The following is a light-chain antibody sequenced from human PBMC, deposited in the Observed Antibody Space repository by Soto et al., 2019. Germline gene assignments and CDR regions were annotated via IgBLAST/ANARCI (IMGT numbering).Light chain of an antibody. Sequence: QSVLTQPPSLSGTPGQTVTISCIGSRSNIGSAIVHWYQQVPGTAPKHIIYMNSQRPSGVPDRFSGSKSVTSASLVITGLRPEDEANYYCVAGDDNXSHRVFGVGTKLNV. CDR2: MNS. V-gene: IGLV1-47*01. CDR3: VAGDDNXSHRV. J-gene: IGLJ3*02. CDR1: RSNIGSAI.